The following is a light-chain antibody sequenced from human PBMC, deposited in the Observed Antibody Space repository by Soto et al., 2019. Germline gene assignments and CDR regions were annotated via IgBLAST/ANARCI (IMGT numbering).Light chain of an antibody. CDR1: QSISSY. J-gene: IGKJ3*01. CDR3: QQSYGTPFT. V-gene: IGKV1-39*01. Sequence: DIQMTQSPSSLSASVGDRVTITCRANQSISSYLNWYQQKPGKAPKLLIYAASSLQSGVPSRFSGSGSGTDFTLTISSLQPEDFATYYCQQSYGTPFTFGPGTKVDIK. CDR2: AAS.